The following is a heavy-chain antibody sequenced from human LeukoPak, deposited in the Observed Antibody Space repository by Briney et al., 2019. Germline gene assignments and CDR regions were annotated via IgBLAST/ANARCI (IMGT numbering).Heavy chain of an antibody. CDR1: GGSTSSSSYY. J-gene: IGHJ4*02. CDR2: IYYSGST. CDR3: ARLPRFVAAAGIGDYENDY. D-gene: IGHD6-13*01. V-gene: IGHV4-39*01. Sequence: SETLSLTCTVSGGSTSSSSYYWGWIRQPPGRGLEWIGSIYYSGSTYYNPSLKSRVTISVDTSKNQFSLKLSSVTAADTAVYYCARLPRFVAAAGIGDYENDYWGQGTLVTVSS.